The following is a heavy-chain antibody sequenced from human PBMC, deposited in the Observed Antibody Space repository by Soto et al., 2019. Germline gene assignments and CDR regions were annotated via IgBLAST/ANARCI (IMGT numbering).Heavy chain of an antibody. CDR3: AKVRDPHLDHYGLDV. V-gene: IGHV1-69*06. J-gene: IGHJ6*02. Sequence: QVQLVQSGAEVKNPGSSVKVSCKTSGFTFTVFGIHWVRQAPGQGLEWMGGLIPIYDAPYYAQKFQGRITITADKSTATGHLELSSLTSEDTAVYFCAKVRDPHLDHYGLDVWGQGTTVTVS. CDR1: GFTFTVFG. CDR2: LIPIYDAP.